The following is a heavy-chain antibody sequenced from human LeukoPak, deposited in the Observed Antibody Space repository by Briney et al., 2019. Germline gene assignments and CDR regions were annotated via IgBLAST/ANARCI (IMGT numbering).Heavy chain of an antibody. J-gene: IGHJ4*02. D-gene: IGHD4-23*01. CDR3: TTGLRWSQPIDY. Sequence: GGSLRLSCAASGFTFSGSAMHWVRQASGKGLEWVGRIRSKANSYATAYAASVKGRFTISRDDSKNTAYLQMNSLKTEDTAVYYCTTGLRWSQPIDYWGQGSLVTVSS. CDR2: IRSKANSYAT. CDR1: GFTFSGSA. V-gene: IGHV3-73*01.